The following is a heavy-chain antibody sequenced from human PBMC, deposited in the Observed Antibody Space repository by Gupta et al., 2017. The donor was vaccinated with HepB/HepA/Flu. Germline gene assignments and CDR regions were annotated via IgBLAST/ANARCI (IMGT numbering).Heavy chain of an antibody. V-gene: IGHV4-59*01. CDR1: GGPISSYY. Sequence: QVQLQESGPGLVKPSETLSLTCTVSGGPISSYYWSWIRQPPGKGLEWIGYIYYSGSTNYNPSLKSRVTISVDTSKNQFSLKLSSVTAADTAVYYCARAVVGWFDPWGQGTLVTVSS. CDR2: IYYSGST. D-gene: IGHD2-15*01. J-gene: IGHJ5*02. CDR3: ARAVVGWFDP.